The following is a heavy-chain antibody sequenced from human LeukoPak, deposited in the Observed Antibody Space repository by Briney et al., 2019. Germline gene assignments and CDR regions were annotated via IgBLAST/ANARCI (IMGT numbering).Heavy chain of an antibody. V-gene: IGHV3-53*01. D-gene: IGHD2-15*01. CDR1: DFAVSSNY. J-gene: IGHJ2*01. CDR3: ARALRLHWYVDL. Sequence: GGSLTLSCAAADFAVSSNYKRWVRHALGKGLVWESVIYSGGTTNYADSVKGRFTISRDNSKNALYLQMNSLRDEDTAVYFCARALRLHWYVDLWGRGALVTVSS. CDR2: IYSGGTT.